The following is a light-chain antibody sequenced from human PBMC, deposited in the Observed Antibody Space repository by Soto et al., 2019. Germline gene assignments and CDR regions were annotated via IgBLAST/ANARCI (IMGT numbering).Light chain of an antibody. CDR3: GSYTSATTWV. V-gene: IGLV2-14*01. Sequence: QSALTQPASVSGSPGQSITISCTGTSSDVGGYTYVSWYQQRPGKAPKLLIYEVSYRPSGVSNRFSGSKSGNTASLSISGLQTEDEADYYCGSYTSATTWVFGGGTKLTVL. J-gene: IGLJ3*02. CDR1: SSDVGGYTY. CDR2: EVS.